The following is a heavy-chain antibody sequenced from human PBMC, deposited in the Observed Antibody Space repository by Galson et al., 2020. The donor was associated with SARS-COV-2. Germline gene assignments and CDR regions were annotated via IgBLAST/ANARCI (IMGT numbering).Heavy chain of an antibody. V-gene: IGHV4-4*07. CDR2: IYTSGST. CDR1: GSSISSYY. J-gene: IGHJ6*02. Sequence: SKTLSLTCTVSGSSISSYYWSWIRQPAGKGLEWIGRIYTSGSTKYNPSLKSRVTMSVDTSKNQFSLKLSSVTAADTAVYYCARDPLSRGRPGDYEVYYYYVMDVLGQGTTVTVSS. CDR3: ARDPLSRGRPGDYEVYYYYVMDV. D-gene: IGHD4-17*01.